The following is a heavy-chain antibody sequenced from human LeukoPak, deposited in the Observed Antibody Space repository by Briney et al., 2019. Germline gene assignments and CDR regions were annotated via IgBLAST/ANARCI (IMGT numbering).Heavy chain of an antibody. CDR2: IFYSGST. CDR1: GGSISTYY. V-gene: IGHV4-59*08. Sequence: SETLSLTCTVSGGSISTYYWSWIRQPPGKGLEWIGYIFYSGSTNYNPSLKSRVTISVDTSRTPFSLKLSSVTAADTAVYYCVRHKDPGSYYYYYGMDVWGQETTVTVSS. J-gene: IGHJ6*02. CDR3: VRHKDPGSYYYYYGMDV.